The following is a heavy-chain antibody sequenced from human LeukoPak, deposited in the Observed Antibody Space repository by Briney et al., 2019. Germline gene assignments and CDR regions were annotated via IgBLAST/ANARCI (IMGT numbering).Heavy chain of an antibody. J-gene: IGHJ3*02. CDR1: GYSISSGYY. V-gene: IGHV4-38-2*01. D-gene: IGHD2-21*01. CDR3: ARDCGGDCYSAHDAFDI. CDR2: IYYSGST. Sequence: PSETLSLTCAVSGYSISSGYYWSWIRQPPGKGLEWVGSIYYSGSTYYNPSLKSRVIISVDTSKNQFSLKLSSVTAADTAVYYCARDCGGDCYSAHDAFDIWGQGTMVTVSS.